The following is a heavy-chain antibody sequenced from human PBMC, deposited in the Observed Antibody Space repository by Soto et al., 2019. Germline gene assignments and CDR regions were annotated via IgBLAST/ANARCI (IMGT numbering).Heavy chain of an antibody. CDR2: IIPIFGTA. CDR3: ARSGHCTNGVCYTQYNWFDP. V-gene: IGHV1-69*06. D-gene: IGHD2-8*01. CDR1: GGTFSSYA. J-gene: IGHJ5*02. Sequence: QVQLVQSGAEVKKPGSSVKVSCKASGGTFSSYAISWVRQAPGQGLEWMGGIIPIFGTANYAQKFQGRVTITADKSTSTAYMKLSSLRSEDTAVYYCARSGHCTNGVCYTQYNWFDPWGQGTLVTVSS.